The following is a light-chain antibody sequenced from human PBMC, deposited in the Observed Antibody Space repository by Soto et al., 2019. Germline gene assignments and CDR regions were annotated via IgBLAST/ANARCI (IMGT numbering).Light chain of an antibody. V-gene: IGKV3-15*01. Sequence: ELVLKVSPTTRSSSADNIATLSSRSSQSVSSNVAWYQQKPGQAPRLLIYGASTRATGIQARFSGSGSGTEFTLTISSLQSEDFAVYYFQQYNNVHTWKFGQVTIVEFK. CDR2: GAS. J-gene: IGKJ1*01. CDR1: QSVSSN. CDR3: QQYNNVHTWK.